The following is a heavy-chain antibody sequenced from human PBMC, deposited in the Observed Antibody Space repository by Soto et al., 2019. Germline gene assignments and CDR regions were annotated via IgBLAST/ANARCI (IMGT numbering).Heavy chain of an antibody. CDR1: GGTFSSYA. CDR2: IIPIFGTA. CDR3: ARGGYSAAGPYYYYGMDV. J-gene: IGHJ6*02. V-gene: IGHV1-69*13. D-gene: IGHD6-13*01. Sequence: GASVKVSCKASGGTFSSYAISWVGQAPGQGLEWMGGIIPIFGTANYAQKFQGRVTITADESTSTAYMELSSLRSEDTAVYYCARGGYSAAGPYYYYGMDVWGQGTTVTVSS.